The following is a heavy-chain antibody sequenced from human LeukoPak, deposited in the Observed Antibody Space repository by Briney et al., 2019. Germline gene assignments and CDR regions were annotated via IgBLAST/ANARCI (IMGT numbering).Heavy chain of an antibody. CDR2: IDHSGST. D-gene: IGHD5-24*01. Sequence: SETLSLTCAVYGGSFSGFYWNWIRQPPGKGLEWIGEIDHSGSTNYNPSLKSRVTISVDTSKNQFSLKLRSVTAADTAVYYCARARDGYNYLGYWGQGTLVTVSS. V-gene: IGHV4-34*01. J-gene: IGHJ4*02. CDR3: ARARDGYNYLGY. CDR1: GGSFSGFY.